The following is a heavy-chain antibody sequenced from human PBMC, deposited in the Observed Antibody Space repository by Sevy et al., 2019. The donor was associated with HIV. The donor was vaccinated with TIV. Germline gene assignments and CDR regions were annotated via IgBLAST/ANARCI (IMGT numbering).Heavy chain of an antibody. D-gene: IGHD6-6*01. V-gene: IGHV3-7*01. CDR3: ARLYSSSSGRGLDN. CDR1: GFTFGSYW. CDR2: IKEDGSGR. J-gene: IGHJ4*02. Sequence: GESLKISCAASGFTFGSYWMTWVRQAPGKGLEWVANIKEDGSGRFYVDSVRGRFTVSRDNAKKTLYLQMNNLRGEDTALYYCARLYSSSSGRGLDNWGQRALVTVSS.